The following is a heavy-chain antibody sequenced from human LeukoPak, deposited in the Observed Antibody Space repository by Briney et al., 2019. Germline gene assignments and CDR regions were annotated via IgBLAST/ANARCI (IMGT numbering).Heavy chain of an antibody. CDR1: GGSISSYY. CDR2: IYYSGST. D-gene: IGHD3-22*01. J-gene: IGHJ3*02. CDR3: ARVIYDSSGYYSDAFDI. Sequence: SETLSLTCTVSGGSISSYYWSWIRQPPGKGLEWIGYIYYSGSTNYNPSLKSRVIISVDTSKNQFSLKLSSVTAADTAVYYCARVIYDSSGYYSDAFDIWGQGTMVTVSS. V-gene: IGHV4-59*01.